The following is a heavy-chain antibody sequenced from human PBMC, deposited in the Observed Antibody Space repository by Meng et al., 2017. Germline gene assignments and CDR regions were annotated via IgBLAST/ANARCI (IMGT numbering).Heavy chain of an antibody. V-gene: IGHV4-61*01. CDR3: ARTRGDYYLDY. Sequence: VQLQESGPGLVRPSATLSLTCTVSGDSVTVGSHYWSWIRQPPGKGLEWIGYIDYGGSTSYNPSLRSRVTISVDTSNNQFSLKLSSVTAADTAVFYCARTRGDYYLDYWGQGTLVTVSS. CDR1: GDSVTVGSHY. D-gene: IGHD3-16*01. CDR2: IDYGGST. J-gene: IGHJ4*02.